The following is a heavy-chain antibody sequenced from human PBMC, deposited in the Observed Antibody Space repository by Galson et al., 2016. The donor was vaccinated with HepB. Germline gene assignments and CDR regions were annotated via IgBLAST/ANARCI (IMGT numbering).Heavy chain of an antibody. J-gene: IGHJ3*02. CDR1: GYTFRNFV. CDR3: AREGYGGIDAFDI. D-gene: IGHD4-23*01. CDR2: ISVYNGDT. Sequence: SVKVSCKASGYTFRNFVINWVRQAPGQGLEWMGRISVYNGDTSFAQNLQVRVTLTTDTSSNTAYMELRSLRPDDTALYYCAREGYGGIDAFDIWGQGTRVIVSS. V-gene: IGHV1-18*04.